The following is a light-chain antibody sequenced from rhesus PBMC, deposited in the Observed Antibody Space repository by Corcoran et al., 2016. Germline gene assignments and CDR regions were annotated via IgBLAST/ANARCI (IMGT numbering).Light chain of an antibody. Sequence: DIQMTQSPSSLSASVGDRVTITCRASENVNNYLNWYQQNPGKAPKLLIYKASTLQSGVPSRFSGSGAGTDYTFTISSLQPEDGATYYCQHGYGTPLTFGGGTKVEIK. J-gene: IGKJ4*01. CDR1: ENVNNY. CDR2: KAS. V-gene: IGKV1-74*01. CDR3: QHGYGTPLT.